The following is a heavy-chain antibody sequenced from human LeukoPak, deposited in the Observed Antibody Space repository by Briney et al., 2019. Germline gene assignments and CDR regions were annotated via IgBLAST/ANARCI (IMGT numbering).Heavy chain of an antibody. CDR2: ISSSSSYI. V-gene: IGHV3-21*01. CDR1: GFTFSNYS. Sequence: GSLRLSCAASGFTFSNYSMNWVRQAPGKGLEWVSSISSSSSYIYYADSVKGRFTISRDNAKNSLYLQMNSLRAEDTAVYYCARDSGSPNYYLDYWGQGTLVTVSS. D-gene: IGHD1-26*01. CDR3: ARDSGSPNYYLDY. J-gene: IGHJ4*02.